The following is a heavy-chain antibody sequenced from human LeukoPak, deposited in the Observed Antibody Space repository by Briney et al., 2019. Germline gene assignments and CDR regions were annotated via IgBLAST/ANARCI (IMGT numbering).Heavy chain of an antibody. Sequence: SXTLSLTCTVSGGSISSSSYYWGWIRQPPGKGLEWIGSIYYSGSTYNNPSLKSRVTISVDTSKNQFSLKLSSVTAADTAVYYCARHGGGYCSGGSCYVDYWGQGTLVTVSS. D-gene: IGHD2-15*01. CDR2: IYYSGST. CDR3: ARHGGGYCSGGSCYVDY. J-gene: IGHJ4*02. CDR1: GGSISSSSYY. V-gene: IGHV4-39*01.